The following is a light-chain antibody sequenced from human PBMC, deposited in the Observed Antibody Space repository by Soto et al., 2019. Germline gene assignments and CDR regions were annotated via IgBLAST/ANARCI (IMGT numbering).Light chain of an antibody. CDR3: QQHNNWPLG. V-gene: IGKV3-15*01. J-gene: IGKJ4*01. CDR1: QSVNSK. Sequence: ETVMTQSPATLSVSPGERATLSCRASQSVNSKLAWYQQKPGQAPRLLIHDASTRATGIPVRFSGSGSGTEFTLTISSLQSEDFAVYYCQQHNNWPLGFGGGTKVEIK. CDR2: DAS.